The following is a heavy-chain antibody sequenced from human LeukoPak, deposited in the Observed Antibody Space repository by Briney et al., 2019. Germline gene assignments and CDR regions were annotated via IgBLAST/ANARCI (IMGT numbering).Heavy chain of an antibody. CDR3: AREWQGGIAAAGTRIEGDY. V-gene: IGHV3-7*01. CDR1: GFSVSGYW. Sequence: GGSLRLSCAVSGFSVSGYWMTWVRQAPGKGLEWVANIKQDGSEENYVDSVKGRFTISRDNAENSLFLQMNSLRVEDTAVYYCAREWQGGIAAAGTRIEGDYWGQGTLVAVSS. CDR2: IKQDGSEE. D-gene: IGHD6-13*01. J-gene: IGHJ4*02.